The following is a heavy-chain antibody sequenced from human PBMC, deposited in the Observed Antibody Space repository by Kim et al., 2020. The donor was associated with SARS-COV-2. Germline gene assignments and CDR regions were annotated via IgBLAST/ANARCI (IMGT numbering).Heavy chain of an antibody. CDR2: INAGNGNT. D-gene: IGHD1-26*01. CDR3: ARRGELLPAQRDAFDI. V-gene: IGHV1-3*01. CDR1: GYTFTSYA. J-gene: IGHJ3*02. Sequence: ASVKVSCKASGYTFTSYAMHWVRQAPGQRLEWMGWINAGNGNTKYSQKFQGRVTITRDTSASTAYMELSSLRSEDTAVYYCARRGELLPAQRDAFDIWGQGTMVTVSS.